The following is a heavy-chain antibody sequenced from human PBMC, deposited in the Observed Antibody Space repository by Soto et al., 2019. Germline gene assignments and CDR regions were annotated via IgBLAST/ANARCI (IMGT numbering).Heavy chain of an antibody. CDR3: ARDQITTNYYYYYGMDV. D-gene: IGHD4-4*01. V-gene: IGHV1-18*04. J-gene: IGHJ6*02. Sequence: QVQLVQSGAEVKKPGASVKVSCKASGYTFTSYGISWVRQAPGQGLEWMGWIGAYNGNTNYAQKLQGRVTMTTDTSTSTAYMELRSLRSDDTAVYYCARDQITTNYYYYYGMDVWGQGTTVTVSS. CDR1: GYTFTSYG. CDR2: IGAYNGNT.